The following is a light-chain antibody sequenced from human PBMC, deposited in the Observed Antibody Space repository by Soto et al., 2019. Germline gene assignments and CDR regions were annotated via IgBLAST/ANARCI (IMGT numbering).Light chain of an antibody. Sequence: DIQMTQSPSSVSASVGDRVTITCRASQGISNWLAWYQQQPGKAPKLLSYAASSLKTGVPSRFSGGESGTHFTLLISSLQPEDFATYYCQQTNTFLPLSFGGGTKVEIK. V-gene: IGKV1-12*01. CDR2: AAS. CDR1: QGISNW. J-gene: IGKJ4*01. CDR3: QQTNTFLPLS.